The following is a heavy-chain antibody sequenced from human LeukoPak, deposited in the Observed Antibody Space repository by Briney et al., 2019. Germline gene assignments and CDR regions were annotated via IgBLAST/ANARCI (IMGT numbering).Heavy chain of an antibody. CDR1: GYSFTNYH. V-gene: IGHV1-2*06. CDR3: ARENWYYDY. J-gene: IGHJ4*02. D-gene: IGHD1-7*01. Sequence: GASVKVSCTTSGYSFTNYHMHWVRLAPGQGLEWMGHIYPNTGGTSYAQRFQGRVTMTSDTSVSTVYMELSSLISDDTAAYYCARENWYYDYWGQGTLVTVSS. CDR2: IYPNTGGT.